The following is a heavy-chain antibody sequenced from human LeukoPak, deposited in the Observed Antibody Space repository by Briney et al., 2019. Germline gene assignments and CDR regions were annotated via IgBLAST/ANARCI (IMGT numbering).Heavy chain of an antibody. V-gene: IGHV4-34*01. CDR1: GGSFSGYY. J-gene: IGHJ4*02. CDR3: ARHKGDGYNFAAGEY. Sequence: PSETLSLTCAVYGGSFSGYYWSWIRHPPGKGLEWIGEINHSGSTNYNPSLKSRVTISVDTSKNQFSLKLSSVTAADTAVYYCARHKGDGYNFAAGEYWGQGTLFTVSS. CDR2: INHSGST. D-gene: IGHD5-24*01.